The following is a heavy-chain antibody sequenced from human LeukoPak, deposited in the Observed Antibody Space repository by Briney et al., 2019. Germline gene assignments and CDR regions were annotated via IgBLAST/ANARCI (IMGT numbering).Heavy chain of an antibody. J-gene: IGHJ4*02. CDR2: IKQDGSEK. CDR3: ARDHHRYYDSSGYYSD. D-gene: IGHD3-22*01. CDR1: GFTFSSYN. V-gene: IGHV3-7*01. Sequence: GGSLRLSCAASGFTFSSYNMNWVRQAPGKGLEWVANIKQDGSEKYYVDSVKGRFTISRDNAKNSLYLQMNSLRAEDTAVYYCARDHHRYYDSSGYYSDWGQGTLVTVSS.